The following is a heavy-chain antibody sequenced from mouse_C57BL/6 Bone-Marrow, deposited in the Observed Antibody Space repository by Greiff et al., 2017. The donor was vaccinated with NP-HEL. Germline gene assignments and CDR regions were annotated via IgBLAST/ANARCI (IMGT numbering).Heavy chain of an antibody. J-gene: IGHJ3*01. CDR3: ARGAY. V-gene: IGHV1-80*01. CDR2: IYPGDGDT. CDR1: GYAFSSYW. Sequence: VQGVESGAELVKPGASVKISCKASGYAFSSYWMNWVKQRPGKGLEWIGQIYPGDGDTNYNGKFKDKASLTAAKSSSTAYMQLSRLTSEDSAVYFCARGAYWGQGTLVTVSA.